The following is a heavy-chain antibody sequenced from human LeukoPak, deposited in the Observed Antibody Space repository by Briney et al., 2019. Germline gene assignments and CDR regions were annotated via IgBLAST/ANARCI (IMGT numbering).Heavy chain of an antibody. CDR1: GYTFTGYY. J-gene: IGHJ5*02. D-gene: IGHD2-2*01. Sequence: GASVKVSCKASGYTFTGYYMHWVRQAPGQGLEWMGWINPNSGGTNYAQKFQGRVTMTRDTSISTAYMELSRLRSDDTAVYYCARDRLVVVPAATHNWFDPWGQGTLVTVSS. V-gene: IGHV1-2*02. CDR3: ARDRLVVVPAATHNWFDP. CDR2: INPNSGGT.